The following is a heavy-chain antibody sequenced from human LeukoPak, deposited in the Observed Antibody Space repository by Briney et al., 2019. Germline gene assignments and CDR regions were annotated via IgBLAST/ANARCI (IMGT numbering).Heavy chain of an antibody. D-gene: IGHD1-14*01. CDR1: GFTFNNHS. Sequence: GGSLRLSCAGSGFTFNNHSLNWFRQAPGKGLEWVSSISSRGSYLYYTDSVKGRFTVSRDNAKNSLYLHMDSLRAEDTAIYWCARDLSGFMRNDHWGQGTLVTVSS. CDR2: ISSRGSYL. CDR3: ARDLSGFMRNDH. J-gene: IGHJ4*02. V-gene: IGHV3-21*01.